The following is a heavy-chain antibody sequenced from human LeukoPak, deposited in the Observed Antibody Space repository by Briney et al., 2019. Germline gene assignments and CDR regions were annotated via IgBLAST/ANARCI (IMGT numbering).Heavy chain of an antibody. Sequence: PGGSLRLSCAASGFTFSSYSMNWVPPAPGKGLEWVSYISSSSSTIYYADSVKGRFTISRDNAKNSLYLQMNSLRAEDTAVYYCARGLSSGSYRPFDYWGQGTLVTVSS. CDR3: ARGLSSGSYRPFDY. D-gene: IGHD3-10*01. J-gene: IGHJ4*02. V-gene: IGHV3-48*01. CDR2: ISSSSSTI. CDR1: GFTFSSYS.